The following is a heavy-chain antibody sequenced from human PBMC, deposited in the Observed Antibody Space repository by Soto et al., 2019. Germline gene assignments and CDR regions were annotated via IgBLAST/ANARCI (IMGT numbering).Heavy chain of an antibody. D-gene: IGHD3-10*01. CDR1: GFTFSKYG. Sequence: QVQLVESGGGDVQPGRSLRLSCAASGFTFSKYGMHWVRQVPGKGLEWVAAISYDGSSQHFADSVKGRFTISRDNPGNKLYLHMTSLTTEDTALYYCAKDRAWQSGRYYYGMDVWGQGTTVTVSS. CDR2: ISYDGSSQ. J-gene: IGHJ6*02. V-gene: IGHV3-30*18. CDR3: AKDRAWQSGRYYYGMDV.